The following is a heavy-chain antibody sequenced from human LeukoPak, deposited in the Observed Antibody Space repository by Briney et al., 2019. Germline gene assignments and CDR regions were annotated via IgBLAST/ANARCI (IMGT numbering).Heavy chain of an antibody. V-gene: IGHV4-31*03. D-gene: IGHD2-2*01. CDR1: GGSISSGGYY. CDR2: IYYSGST. J-gene: IGHJ6*03. CDR3: ARVLYCSSTSCPQYYYYYMDV. Sequence: PSETLSLTCTVSGGSISSGGYYWSWIRQHPGKGLEWIGYIYYSGSTYYNPSLKSRVTISVDTSKNQFSLKLSSVTAADTAVYYCARVLYCSSTSCPQYYYYYMDVWGKGTTATVSS.